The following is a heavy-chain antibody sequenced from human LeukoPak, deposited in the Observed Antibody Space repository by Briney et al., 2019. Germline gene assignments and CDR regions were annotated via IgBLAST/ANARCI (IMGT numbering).Heavy chain of an antibody. CDR3: ARRGSLLWFGELLYRPFDY. V-gene: IGHV4-59*12. J-gene: IGHJ4*02. CDR1: GGSISDYY. Sequence: SETLSLTCTVSGGSISDYYWSWIRQPPGKGLEWIGYISYSGNTNYNPSLKSRVTISVDTSKNQFSLKLSSVTAADTAVYYCARRGSLLWFGELLYRPFDYWGQGTLVTVSS. CDR2: ISYSGNT. D-gene: IGHD3-10*01.